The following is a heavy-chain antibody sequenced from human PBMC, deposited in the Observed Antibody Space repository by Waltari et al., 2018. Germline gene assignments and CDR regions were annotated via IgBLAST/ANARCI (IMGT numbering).Heavy chain of an antibody. D-gene: IGHD7-27*01. Sequence: EVQLVESGGALVQPGGSLKPPCAAPGPLLRDYAIHWVRQASGKGPEWVGRIRSRFKGDATAYGESVQGRFTISRDDSKNTVYLEMNSLKTDDTAVYYCIRPFEMGIDWGQGTLVTVSS. V-gene: IGHV3-73*01. CDR3: IRPFEMGID. CDR2: IRSRFKGDAT. J-gene: IGHJ4*02. CDR1: GPLLRDYA.